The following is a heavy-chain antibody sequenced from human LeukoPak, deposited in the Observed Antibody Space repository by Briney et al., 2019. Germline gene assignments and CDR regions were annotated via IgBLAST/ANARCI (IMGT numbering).Heavy chain of an antibody. D-gene: IGHD2-15*01. CDR3: AEPEAETDIVLVVAAPPPFDY. J-gene: IGHJ4*02. Sequence: GGSLRLSCAASRFTFRTYGMHWVRQAPGKGLEWVAVISYDGSNKYYADSVKGRLTISRDNSKNTLYLQMNSLRAEDTAVYYCAEPEAETDIVLVVAAPPPFDYWGQGTLVTVSS. CDR1: RFTFRTYG. CDR2: ISYDGSNK. V-gene: IGHV3-30*18.